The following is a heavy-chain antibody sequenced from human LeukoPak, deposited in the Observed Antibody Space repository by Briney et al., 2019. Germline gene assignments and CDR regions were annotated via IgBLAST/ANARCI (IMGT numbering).Heavy chain of an antibody. V-gene: IGHV3-48*04. CDR3: ASSGSSSWYYVY. CDR2: ISSSSGTI. D-gene: IGHD6-13*01. J-gene: IGHJ4*02. Sequence: GGSLRLSCAAFGFTFCSFAMNWVRPAPGKGLEWVSYISSSSGTIYYADSVKGRFTISRDNAKNSLYLQMNSLRAEDTAVYYCASSGSSSWYYVYWGQGTLVTVSS. CDR1: GFTFCSFA.